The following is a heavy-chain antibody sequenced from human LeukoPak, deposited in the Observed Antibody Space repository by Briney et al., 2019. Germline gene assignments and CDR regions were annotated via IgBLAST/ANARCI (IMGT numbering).Heavy chain of an antibody. D-gene: IGHD3-3*01. CDR1: GFTLSTYW. J-gene: IGHJ4*02. V-gene: IGHV3-74*01. CDR2: INPDGSRT. CDR3: AKSMSGPDDY. Sequence: PGGSLRLSCASSGFTLSTYWMHWVRQAPGKGLVWVSRINPDGSRTDYADSVKGRFTISRDNAKNTLYLQMNSLRVEDTAVYYCAKSMSGPDDYWGQGTLVTVSS.